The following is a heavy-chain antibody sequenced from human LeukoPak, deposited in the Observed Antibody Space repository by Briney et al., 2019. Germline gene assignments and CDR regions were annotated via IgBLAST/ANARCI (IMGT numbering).Heavy chain of an antibody. CDR3: AKDLELTRYYYYGMDV. V-gene: IGHV3-43*02. Sequence: GGSLRLSCAASGFTFDDYAMHWVRQAPGKGLEWVSLISGDGTITYYADSVKGRFTISRDNSKISLFLQMNRLRTEDTAFYYCAKDLELTRYYYYGMDVWGQGTTVTVSS. J-gene: IGHJ6*02. CDR2: ISGDGTIT. CDR1: GFTFDDYA. D-gene: IGHD1-26*01.